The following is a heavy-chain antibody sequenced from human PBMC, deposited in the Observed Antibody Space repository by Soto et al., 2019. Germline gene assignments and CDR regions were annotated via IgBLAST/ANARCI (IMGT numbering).Heavy chain of an antibody. V-gene: IGHV4-34*01. CDR1: GGSLSGYY. D-gene: IGHD5-18*01. J-gene: IGHJ6*02. CDR2: INHSGST. Sequence: SETLSLTCAVYGGSLSGYYWSWIRQPPGKGLEWIGEINHSGSTNYNPSLKSRVTISVDTSKNQFSLKLSSVTAADTAVYYCARGNSYGNYYYGMDVWGQGTTVTVSS. CDR3: ARGNSYGNYYYGMDV.